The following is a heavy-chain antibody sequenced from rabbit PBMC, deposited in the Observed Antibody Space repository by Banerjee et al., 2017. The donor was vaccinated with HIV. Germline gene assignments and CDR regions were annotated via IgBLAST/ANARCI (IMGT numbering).Heavy chain of an antibody. Sequence: LTCTASGFSFSNKYVMCWVRQAPGKGLEWIACINTSSGNTVYASWAKGRFTISRTSSTTVTLQMTSLTAADTATYFCARSYPDYGDAMGNLWGPGTLVTVS. V-gene: IGHV1S40*01. J-gene: IGHJ4*01. CDR3: ARSYPDYGDAMGNL. CDR2: INTSSGNT. CDR1: GFSFSNKYV. D-gene: IGHD2-1*01.